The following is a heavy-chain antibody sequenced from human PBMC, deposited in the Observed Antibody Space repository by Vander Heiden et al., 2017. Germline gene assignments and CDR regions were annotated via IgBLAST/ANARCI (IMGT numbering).Heavy chain of an antibody. D-gene: IGHD3-16*01. CDR3: ARVGDSGCHRAYVGHH. J-gene: IGHJ5*02. CDR1: GGTFSSYA. CDR2: LIPIFGTA. Sequence: QVHLVQSGAGLRKRESSVTVSATASGGTFSSYAISLVRQAPGQGLEWMGGLIPIFGTANYPQKFQGRVTITADESTSTADMQRSSLRSDHTAVYYCARVGDSGCHRAYVGHHWGQGTLVTVYS. V-gene: IGHV1-69*01.